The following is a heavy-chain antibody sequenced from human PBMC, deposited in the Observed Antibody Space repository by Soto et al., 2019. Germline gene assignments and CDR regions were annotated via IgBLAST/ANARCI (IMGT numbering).Heavy chain of an antibody. CDR3: ARDGGQQWLNY. D-gene: IGHD6-19*01. CDR1: GFTFSSYG. Sequence: QVQLVESGGGVVQPGRSLRLSCAASGFTFSSYGMHWVRQAPGKGLEWVAVIWYDGSNKYYADSVKGRFTISRDNSKNSLYLQMNILRAEDTAAYYCARDGGQQWLNYWGQGTLVTVSS. CDR2: IWYDGSNK. J-gene: IGHJ4*02. V-gene: IGHV3-33*01.